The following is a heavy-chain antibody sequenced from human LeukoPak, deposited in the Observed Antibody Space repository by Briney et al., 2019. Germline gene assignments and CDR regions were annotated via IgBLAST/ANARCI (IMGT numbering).Heavy chain of an antibody. V-gene: IGHV2-70*04. CDR3: ALTTVTYDAFDI. CDR1: GFSLSTSGMR. Sequence: ESGPTLVKPTQTLTLTCTFSGFSLSTSGMRVSWIRQPPGKALEWLARIDWDDDKFYSTSLKTRLTISKDTSKNQVVLTMTNMDPVDTATYYCALTTVTYDAFDIWGQGTMATVFS. D-gene: IGHD4-17*01. CDR2: IDWDDDK. J-gene: IGHJ3*02.